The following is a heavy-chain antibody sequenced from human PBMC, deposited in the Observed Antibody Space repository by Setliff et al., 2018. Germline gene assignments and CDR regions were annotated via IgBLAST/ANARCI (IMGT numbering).Heavy chain of an antibody. CDR3: ARGAPGWELLSWFDP. CDR2: IYSSGST. Sequence: SETLSLTCTVSGGPISSGSYYWSWTRQPAGKGLEWIGRIYSSGSTKYNPSLKSRVTISGDTSKNQFSLKLSSVTAADTAVYYCARGAPGWELLSWFDPWGQGTLVTVSS. D-gene: IGHD1-26*01. J-gene: IGHJ5*02. CDR1: GGPISSGSYY. V-gene: IGHV4-61*02.